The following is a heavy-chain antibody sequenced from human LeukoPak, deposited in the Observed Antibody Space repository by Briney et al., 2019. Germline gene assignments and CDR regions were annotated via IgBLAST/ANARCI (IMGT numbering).Heavy chain of an antibody. J-gene: IGHJ6*02. CDR3: ARRGSTRYYYYYGMDV. CDR1: GYSFTSYW. V-gene: IGHV5-51*01. D-gene: IGHD6-13*01. Sequence: GESLKISCKGSGYSFTSYWIGWVRQMPWKGLEWMGIIYPGDSDTRYSPSFQGQVTISADKSISTAYLQWSSLKASDTAMYYCARRGSTRYYYYYGMDVWGQGTTVTVSS. CDR2: IYPGDSDT.